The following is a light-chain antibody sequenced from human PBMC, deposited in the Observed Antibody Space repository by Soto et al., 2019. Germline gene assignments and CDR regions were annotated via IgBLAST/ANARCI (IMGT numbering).Light chain of an antibody. Sequence: DIQMTQSPSTLSASVGDRVTITCRASQSISSWLAWYQQNPGKASKVLIYKASSLESGVPSRFSGSGSGTEFTLTISSLQPDDFATYYCQQYNSYPYTFGQGTKLEIK. J-gene: IGKJ2*01. CDR3: QQYNSYPYT. CDR1: QSISSW. CDR2: KAS. V-gene: IGKV1-5*03.